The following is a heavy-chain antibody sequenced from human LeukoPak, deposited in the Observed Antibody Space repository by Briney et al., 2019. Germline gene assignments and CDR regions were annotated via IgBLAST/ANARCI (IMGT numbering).Heavy chain of an antibody. CDR1: GSSISSYY. D-gene: IGHD6-6*01. J-gene: IGHJ6*02. CDR3: ARSSYYYYGMDV. CDR2: SYYNGST. V-gene: IGHV4-59*01. Sequence: SETLSLTCTVSGSSISSYYWNWIRQPPGKGLEWIGYSYYNGSTNYNPSLKSRVTISVDTSKNQFSLKLSSVTAADTAVYYCARSSYYYYGMDVWGQGTTVTVSS.